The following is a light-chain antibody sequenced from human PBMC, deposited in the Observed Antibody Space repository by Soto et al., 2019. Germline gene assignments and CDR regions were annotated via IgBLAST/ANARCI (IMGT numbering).Light chain of an antibody. Sequence: NFMLTQPHSVSESPGKTVTISCTRSSGSIASNYVQWYQQRPGSSPTTAIYEDNQRPSGVSDRFSGSIDSSSNSASLTISGLKTEDEADYYCQSYDSSNHWVFGGGTKLTVL. J-gene: IGLJ3*02. CDR3: QSYDSSNHWV. CDR2: EDN. V-gene: IGLV6-57*01. CDR1: SGSIASNY.